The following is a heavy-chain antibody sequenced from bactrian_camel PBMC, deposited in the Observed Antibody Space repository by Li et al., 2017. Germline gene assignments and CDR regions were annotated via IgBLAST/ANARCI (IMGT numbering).Heavy chain of an antibody. CDR1: TYRSKC. CDR2: IGSDGST. CDR3: DRAGA. Sequence: HVQLVESGGGSVQPGGALTLACVVPTYRSKCVAWFRQAPGKEREGVAYIGSDGSTSYADSVKDRFTISHDSAKNTLYLQMNSLKPEDTAMYYCDRAGARGQGTQVTVS. V-gene: IGHV3S53*01. J-gene: IGHJ4*01.